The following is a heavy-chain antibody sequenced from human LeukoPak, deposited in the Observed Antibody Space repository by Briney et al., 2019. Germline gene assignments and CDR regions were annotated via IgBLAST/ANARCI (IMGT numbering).Heavy chain of an antibody. Sequence: PGGSLRLSCAASGFTLSSYWMHWVRQAPGKGLVWVSGINSDGGSTRYADSVKGRFIITRDNAKNMLYLQMNRLRAEDTAVYYCASMNGHAFDIWGQGTRVTVSS. J-gene: IGHJ3*02. CDR1: GFTLSSYW. V-gene: IGHV3-74*01. D-gene: IGHD2-8*01. CDR3: ASMNGHAFDI. CDR2: INSDGGST.